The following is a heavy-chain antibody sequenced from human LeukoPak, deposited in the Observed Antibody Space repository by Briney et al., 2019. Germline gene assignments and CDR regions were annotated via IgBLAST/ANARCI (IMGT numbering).Heavy chain of an antibody. CDR3: TRDEAAATN. J-gene: IGHJ4*02. V-gene: IGHV3-7*01. CDR1: GFTFSDYY. CDR2: IKQDGREK. D-gene: IGHD6-13*01. Sequence: RGSLRLSCAASGFTFSDYYMSWIRQAPGKGPEWVANIKQDGREKPYVDSVKGRFTISRDNAKSSLYLQMNSLRAEDTAVYYCTRDEAAATNWGQGTLVTVSS.